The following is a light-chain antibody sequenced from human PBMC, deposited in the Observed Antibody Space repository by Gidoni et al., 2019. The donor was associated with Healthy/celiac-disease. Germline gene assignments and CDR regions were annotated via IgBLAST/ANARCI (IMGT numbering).Light chain of an antibody. Sequence: DIQMTQSPSSLSVSVGDRVPITRRASQSISSYLNWYQQKPGKAPKLLIYAASSLHSGVPSRFSGSGSGTDFTLTISSLQPEDFATYYCQQSYSTPFTFGQGTKVEIK. CDR3: QQSYSTPFT. J-gene: IGKJ4*01. V-gene: IGKV1-39*01. CDR1: QSISSY. CDR2: AAS.